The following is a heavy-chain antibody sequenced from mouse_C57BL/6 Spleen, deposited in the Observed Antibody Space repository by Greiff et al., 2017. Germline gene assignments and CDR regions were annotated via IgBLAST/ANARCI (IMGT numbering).Heavy chain of an antibody. CDR3: ARQGGNYLYWYFDV. J-gene: IGHJ1*03. CDR1: GFTFSSYT. Sequence: EVKLVESGGGLVKPGGSLKLSCAASGFTFSSYTMSWVRQTPEKRLEWVATISGGGGNTYYPDSVKGRFTISSDNAKNTLYLQMSSLRSEDTALYYCARQGGNYLYWYFDVWGTGTTVTVSS. V-gene: IGHV5-9*01. CDR2: ISGGGGNT. D-gene: IGHD2-1*01.